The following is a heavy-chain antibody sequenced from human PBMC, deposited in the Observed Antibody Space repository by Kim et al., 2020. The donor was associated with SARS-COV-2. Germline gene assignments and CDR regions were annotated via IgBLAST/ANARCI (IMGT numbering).Heavy chain of an antibody. V-gene: IGHV4-59*08. CDR1: GGSISSYY. CDR3: ARHAHDYAINRRPNWFDP. D-gene: IGHD4-17*01. J-gene: IGHJ5*02. Sequence: SETLSLTCTVSGGSISSYYWSWIRQPPGKGLEWIGYIYYSGSTNYNPSLKSRVTISVDTSKNQFSLKLSSVTAADTAVYYCARHAHDYAINRRPNWFDPWGQGTLVTVSS. CDR2: IYYSGST.